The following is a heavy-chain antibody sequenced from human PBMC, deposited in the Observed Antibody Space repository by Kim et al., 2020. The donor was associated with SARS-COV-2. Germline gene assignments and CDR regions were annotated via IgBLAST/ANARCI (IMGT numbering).Heavy chain of an antibody. V-gene: IGHV1-18*01. J-gene: IGHJ4*02. CDR2: ISAYNGNT. CDR3: ARDLITYYDFWSAQPRARDY. Sequence: ASVKVSCKASGYTFTSYGISWVRQAPGQGLEWMGWISAYNGNTNYAQKLQGRVTMTTDTSTSTAYMELRSLRSDDTAVYYCARDLITYYDFWSAQPRARDYWGQGTLVTVSS. D-gene: IGHD3-3*01. CDR1: GYTFTSYG.